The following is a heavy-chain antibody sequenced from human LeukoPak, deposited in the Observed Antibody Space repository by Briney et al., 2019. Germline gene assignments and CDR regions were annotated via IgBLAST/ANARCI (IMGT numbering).Heavy chain of an antibody. CDR3: ARDPWRIIAVAVPFDY. V-gene: IGHV3-7*03. CDR2: IKQDGSEK. D-gene: IGHD6-19*01. CDR1: GFTLSNYW. Sequence: GGSLRLSCGASGFTLSNYWMSWVRQAPGKGLEWVANIKQDGSEKYYVDSVKGRFTISRDNAKNSLYLQMNSLRAEDTAVYYCARDPWRIIAVAVPFDYWGQGTLVTVSS. J-gene: IGHJ4*02.